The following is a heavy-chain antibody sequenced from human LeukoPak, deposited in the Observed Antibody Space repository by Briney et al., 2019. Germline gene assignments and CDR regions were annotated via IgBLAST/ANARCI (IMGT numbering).Heavy chain of an antibody. CDR1: GFTFSNYP. CDR3: AKAGRGSGDQPLYY. V-gene: IGHV3-23*01. D-gene: IGHD2-2*01. Sequence: GGALRLSCAGSGFTFSNYPMSWVRQAPGGGLEGVSAISGSGGSTYSAESVKGRFTISRDNSKNTLYLQMNSLRAEDTAVYYCAKAGRGSGDQPLYYWGQGTLVTVSS. J-gene: IGHJ4*02. CDR2: ISGSGGST.